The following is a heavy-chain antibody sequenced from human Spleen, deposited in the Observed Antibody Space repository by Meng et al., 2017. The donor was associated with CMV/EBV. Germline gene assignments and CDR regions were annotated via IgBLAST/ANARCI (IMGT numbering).Heavy chain of an antibody. CDR1: GFTSSNFR. V-gene: IGHV3-21*01. J-gene: IGHJ4*02. CDR3: VRSPGSCSSTSCYSNHLDY. CDR2: ISSSGVYI. Sequence: GGSLRLSCAASGFTSSNFRMNWVRQAPGKGLEWVSSISSSGVYIFYANSVEGRFTISRDNAKNSLHLQMNNLRAEDTAVYYCVRSPGSCSSTSCYSNHLDYWGQGALVTVSS. D-gene: IGHD2-2*01.